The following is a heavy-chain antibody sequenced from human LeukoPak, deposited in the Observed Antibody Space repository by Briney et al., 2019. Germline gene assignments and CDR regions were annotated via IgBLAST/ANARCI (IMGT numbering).Heavy chain of an antibody. CDR2: INPSGGST. CDR3: ARVATTSPFFDY. CDR1: GYTSTSYY. V-gene: IGHV1-46*01. J-gene: IGHJ4*02. Sequence: ASVKVSCKASGYTSTSYYMHWVRQAPGQGLEWMGIINPSGGSTSYAQKFQGRVTMTRDTSTSTVYVELSSLRSEDTAVYYCARVATTSPFFDYWGQGTLVTVSS. D-gene: IGHD1-26*01.